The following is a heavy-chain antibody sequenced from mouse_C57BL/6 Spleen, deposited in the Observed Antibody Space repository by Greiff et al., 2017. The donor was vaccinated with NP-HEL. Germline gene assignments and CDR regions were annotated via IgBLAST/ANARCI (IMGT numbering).Heavy chain of an antibody. CDR2: IYPRSGNT. Sequence: QVQLQQSGAELARPGASVKLSCKASGYTFTSYGISWVKQRTGQGLEWIGEIYPRSGNTYYNEKFKGKATLTADKYSSTAYMELRSLTSEDSAVYFCAIYYSNYDVLYYYAMDYWGQGTSVTVSS. V-gene: IGHV1-81*01. CDR3: AIYYSNYDVLYYYAMDY. D-gene: IGHD2-5*01. CDR1: GYTFTSYG. J-gene: IGHJ4*01.